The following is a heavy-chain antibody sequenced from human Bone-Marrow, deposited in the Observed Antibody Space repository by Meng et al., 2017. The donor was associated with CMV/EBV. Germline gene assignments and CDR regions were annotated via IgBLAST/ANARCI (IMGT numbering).Heavy chain of an antibody. CDR2: INTDSGGT. CDR3: ARVRKDSSSWYGSDY. D-gene: IGHD6-13*01. CDR1: GYTFSGSY. J-gene: IGHJ4*02. V-gene: IGHV1-2*02. Sequence: GYTFSGSYMNWVRRAPGEELEWMGWINTDSGGTNYAQKFQRGGTMTRNTSISTAYMELSRLRSDDTAVYYCARVRKDSSSWYGSDYWGQGTLVTVSS.